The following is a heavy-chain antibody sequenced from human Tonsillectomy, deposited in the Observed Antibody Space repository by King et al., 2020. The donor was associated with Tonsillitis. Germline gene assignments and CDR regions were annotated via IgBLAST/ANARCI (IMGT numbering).Heavy chain of an antibody. Sequence: VQLVESGAEVKKPGESLRISCKGSGYSFTSYWISWVRQMPGKGLEWMGRIDPSDSYTNYSPSFQGHVTISADKSISTAYLQWSSLKASDTAMYYCARLDTPSFYYYNYLDVWGKGTPVTVSS. V-gene: IGHV5-10-1*03. CDR1: GYSFTSYW. D-gene: IGHD5-18*01. J-gene: IGHJ6*03. CDR2: IDPSDSYT. CDR3: ARLDTPSFYYYNYLDV.